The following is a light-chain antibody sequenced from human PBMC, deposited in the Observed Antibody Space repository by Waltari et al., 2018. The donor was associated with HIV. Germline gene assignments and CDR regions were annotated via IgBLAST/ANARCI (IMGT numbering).Light chain of an antibody. CDR1: SSDVGHYNS. J-gene: IGLJ3*02. Sequence: QSALTQPASVSGSPGQSITFSCTGASSDVGHYNSVSWYQQHPGKAPKLVIFDVTKRPSGISSRFSGSKSGDTASLPISGVQAEDEAEYYCSSYTTSRTWVFGGGTRLTV. CDR2: DVT. CDR3: SSYTTSRTWV. V-gene: IGLV2-14*03.